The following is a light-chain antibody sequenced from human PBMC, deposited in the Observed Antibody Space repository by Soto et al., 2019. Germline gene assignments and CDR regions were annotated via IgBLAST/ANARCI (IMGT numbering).Light chain of an antibody. CDR3: QQRGTWPPT. CDR1: QSVDTY. CDR2: DAS. J-gene: IGKJ5*01. Sequence: EIVLTQSPATLSLSPGESATLSCTTNQSVDTYFAWYQQKRGLAPRLLIYDASNRAIGIPARFSGRGSETDFRLTISSLEPEDFAIYFCQQRGTWPPTFGRGTRLEI. V-gene: IGKV3-11*01.